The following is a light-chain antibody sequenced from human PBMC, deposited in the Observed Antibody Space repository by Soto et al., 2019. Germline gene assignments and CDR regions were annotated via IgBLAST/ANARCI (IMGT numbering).Light chain of an antibody. J-gene: IGKJ1*01. CDR1: QSVSSSY. Sequence: EIVLTQSPGTLSLSPGERATLSCRASQSVSSSYLAWYQQKPGQAPRLLIYGASSRATGIPDRFSGSGSGTDFNLTIRRLEPEDFAVYYCQEYGSSRTFGQGTKVEI. V-gene: IGKV3-20*01. CDR3: QEYGSSRT. CDR2: GAS.